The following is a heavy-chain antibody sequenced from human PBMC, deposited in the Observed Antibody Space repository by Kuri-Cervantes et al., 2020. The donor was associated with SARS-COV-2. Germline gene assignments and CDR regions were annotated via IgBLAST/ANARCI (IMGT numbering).Heavy chain of an antibody. CDR2: INYLGST. CDR3: ARATLVRYFDC. V-gene: IGHV4-34*01. CDR1: GASFSGFY. D-gene: IGHD2-2*01. J-gene: IGHJ4*03. Sequence: GSLRLSCSFSGASFSGFYWSWVRQVPGKGLEWLGEINYLGSTNYNPSLKSRLTISSGTSKDQFSLELSSVTAADTAVYYCARATLVRYFDCLSQGTTVTVSS.